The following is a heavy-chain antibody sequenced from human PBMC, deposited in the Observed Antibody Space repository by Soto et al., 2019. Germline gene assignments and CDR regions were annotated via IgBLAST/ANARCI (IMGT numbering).Heavy chain of an antibody. D-gene: IGHD1-20*01. CDR3: TTSVTGPPRAIDY. J-gene: IGHJ4*02. CDR1: GLPFAKVW. Sequence: EVQVVESGGGLVKPGGSLRLSCEVSGLPFAKVWMSWIRQAPGKGLEWVGRIKSQTDGGRIDYAAPVKGRFTISRDDSKNTLHLQMNSLKTEDTAVYYCTTSVTGPPRAIDYWGQGNLVTVSS. V-gene: IGHV3-15*01. CDR2: IKSQTDGGRI.